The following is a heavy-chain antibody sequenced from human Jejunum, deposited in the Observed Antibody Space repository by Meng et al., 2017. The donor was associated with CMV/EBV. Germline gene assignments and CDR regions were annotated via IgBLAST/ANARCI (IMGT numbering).Heavy chain of an antibody. CDR1: GFTFTDHN. CDR2: INPNSGDT. Sequence: KASGFTFTDHNIYWVRQAPGQGLEWMGWINPNSGDTNYAQRFQGRVTVTRDTSISTVYMEVSRLTSDDTAVYYCAIARGSCCWNEWGQGTLVTVSS. J-gene: IGHJ4*01. D-gene: IGHD1-26*01. V-gene: IGHV1-2*02. CDR3: AIARGSCCWNE.